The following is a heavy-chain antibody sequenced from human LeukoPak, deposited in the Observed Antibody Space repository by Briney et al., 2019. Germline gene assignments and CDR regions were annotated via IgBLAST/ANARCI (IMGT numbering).Heavy chain of an antibody. D-gene: IGHD3-9*01. V-gene: IGHV4-59*05. Sequence: TSETLSLTCTVSGGSISSYYWSWIRQPPGKGLEWIGSIYYSGSTYYNPSLKSRVTISVDTSKNQFSLKLSSVTAADTAVYYCASHEVLRYFDWLPAQVDYWGQGTLVTVSS. CDR1: GGSISSYY. CDR2: IYYSGST. CDR3: ASHEVLRYFDWLPAQVDY. J-gene: IGHJ4*02.